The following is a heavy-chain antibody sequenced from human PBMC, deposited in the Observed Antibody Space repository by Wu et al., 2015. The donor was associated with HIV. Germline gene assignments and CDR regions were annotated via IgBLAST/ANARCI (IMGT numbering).Heavy chain of an antibody. J-gene: IGHJ6*02. Sequence: QVQLVQSGAEVKKPGASVKVSCQASGGTFSSFALSWVRQAPGQGLEWMGGIIPLFDTAISAHNFHDRVTITADESTSTGYMELRSLTYEDTAVYFCTRLVGSSGRDYSYRGMDVWGQGTTVTVSS. CDR3: TRLVGSSGRDYSYRGMDV. CDR2: IIPLFDTA. D-gene: IGHD3-22*01. V-gene: IGHV1-69*01. CDR1: GGTFSSFA.